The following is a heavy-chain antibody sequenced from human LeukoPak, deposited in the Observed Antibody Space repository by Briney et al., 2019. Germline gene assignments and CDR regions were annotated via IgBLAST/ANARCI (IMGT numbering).Heavy chain of an antibody. CDR2: ISYDGSNK. J-gene: IGHJ6*02. V-gene: IGHV3-30*04. D-gene: IGHD3-10*01. CDR3: ARFDSPTYYYGSGSYYNRYYYYGMDV. Sequence: GGSLRLSCAASGFTFSSYAMHWVRQAPGKGLEWVAVISYDGSNKYHADSVKGRFTISRDNSKNTLYLQMNSLRAEDTAVYYCARFDSPTYYYGSGSYYNRYYYYGMDVWGQGTTVTVSS. CDR1: GFTFSSYA.